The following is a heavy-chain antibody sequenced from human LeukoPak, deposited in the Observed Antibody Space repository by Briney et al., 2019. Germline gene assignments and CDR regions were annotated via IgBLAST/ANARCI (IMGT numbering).Heavy chain of an antibody. CDR3: ARVLDDTAMVFDY. V-gene: IGHV4-30-4*08. CDR2: IYYSGST. J-gene: IGHJ4*02. CDR1: GGSISGYY. Sequence: PAETLSLTCTVSGGSISGYYWSWIRQPPGKGLEWIGYIYYSGSTYYNPSLKSRVTISVDTSKNQFSLKLSSVTAADTAVYYCARVLDDTAMVFDYWGQGTLVTVSS. D-gene: IGHD5-18*01.